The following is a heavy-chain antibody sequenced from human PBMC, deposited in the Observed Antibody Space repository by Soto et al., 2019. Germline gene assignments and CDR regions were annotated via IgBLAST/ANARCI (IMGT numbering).Heavy chain of an antibody. CDR2: IYYSGST. J-gene: IGHJ4*02. CDR1: GGSISSSSYY. D-gene: IGHD6-6*01. Sequence: QLQLQESGPGLVKPSETLSLTCTVSGGSISSSSYYWSWIRQPPGKGLEWIGSIYYSGSTYYNPSLKSRVTISVDTSKNQFSLKLSSVTAADTAVYSCATLRIAARPDAFDYWGQGTLVTVSS. CDR3: ATLRIAARPDAFDY. V-gene: IGHV4-39*01.